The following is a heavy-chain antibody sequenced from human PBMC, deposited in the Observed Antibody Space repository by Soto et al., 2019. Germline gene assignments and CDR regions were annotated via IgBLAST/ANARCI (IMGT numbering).Heavy chain of an antibody. J-gene: IGHJ4*02. CDR3: ARDRAGYYSHFVY. CDR1: RGTFTNYA. CDR2: IMPFFGSG. D-gene: IGHD3-22*01. V-gene: IGHV1-69*13. Sequence: GASVKVSCKALRGTFTNYAFSWVRQAPGQGLEWMGGIMPFFGSGNYAQKFQGRINITADESTSSVCLELTSLRSEDTAVYYCARDRAGYYSHFVYWGQGTLVTVSS.